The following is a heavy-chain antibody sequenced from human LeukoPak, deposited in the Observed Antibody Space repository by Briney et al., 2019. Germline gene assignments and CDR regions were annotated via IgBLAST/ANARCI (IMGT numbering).Heavy chain of an antibody. J-gene: IGHJ6*02. CDR1: GFTFSSYS. V-gene: IGHV3-21*01. CDR2: ISSSSSYI. CDR3: TREPRYYYGMDV. Sequence: GSLRLSCAASGFTFSSYSMNWVRQAPGKGLEWVSSISSSSSYIYYADSVKGRFTISRDNAKNSLYLQMNSLRAEDTAVYYCTREPRYYYGMDVWGQGTTVTVSS.